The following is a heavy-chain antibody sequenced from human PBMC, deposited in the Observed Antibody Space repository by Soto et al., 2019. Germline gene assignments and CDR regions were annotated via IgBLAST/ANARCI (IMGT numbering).Heavy chain of an antibody. Sequence: QVQLVESGGGVVQPGRSLRLSCAASGFTFSNYGMHWVRQAPGKGLEWVAVVWYDGTNKYYADSVRGRFTISRDNSKNTLYLQMNSLKAEDTAVYYCARGTTVTTTHPFGYWGQGTLVTVSS. CDR3: ARGTTVTTTHPFGY. D-gene: IGHD4-17*01. CDR1: GFTFSNYG. V-gene: IGHV3-33*01. J-gene: IGHJ4*02. CDR2: VWYDGTNK.